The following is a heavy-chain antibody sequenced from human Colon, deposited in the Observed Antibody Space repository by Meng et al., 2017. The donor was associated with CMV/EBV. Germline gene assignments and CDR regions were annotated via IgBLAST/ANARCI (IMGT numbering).Heavy chain of an antibody. V-gene: IGHV4-39*07. J-gene: IGHJ6*02. CDR2: IYDSGST. D-gene: IGHD3-16*01. CDR3: ARVWGRGGLTNGLDV. CDR1: GGSISSTTYY. Sequence: SETLSLTCSVSGGSISSTTYYWGWIRQPPGKGLEWSGSIYDSGSTYHNPSLKSRVTMSVDTSKNQFSLKLSSVTAADTAVYYCARVWGRGGLTNGLDVWGQGTTVTVSS.